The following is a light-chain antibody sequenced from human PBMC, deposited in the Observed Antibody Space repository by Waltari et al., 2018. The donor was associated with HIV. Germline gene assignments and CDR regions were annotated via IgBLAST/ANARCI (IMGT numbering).Light chain of an antibody. CDR1: RSVLYSSNNKNY. Sequence: DIVMTQSPDSLAVSLCERATINCKSSRSVLYSSNNKNYLAWYQQKPGQSPKLLIYWASTRESGVPDRFSGSGSGTDFTLAISSLHAEDVAVYYCQQYYTTPRTFGQGTKVEVK. J-gene: IGKJ1*01. V-gene: IGKV4-1*01. CDR3: QQYYTTPRT. CDR2: WAS.